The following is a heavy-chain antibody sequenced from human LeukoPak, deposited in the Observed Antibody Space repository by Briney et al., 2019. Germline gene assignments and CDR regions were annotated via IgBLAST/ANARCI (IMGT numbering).Heavy chain of an antibody. J-gene: IGHJ5*01. D-gene: IGHD3-22*01. Sequence: GASVKVSRKASGYTFTSYDVNWVRQATGQGPEWMGWMNPTSGNTGYAQEFQGRVTMTTDTSISTAYMELSSLRSEDTAVYYCARGSRYYYASDGSPFDFWGQGTLVTVSS. CDR2: MNPTSGNT. CDR1: GYTFTSYD. CDR3: ARGSRYYYASDGSPFDF. V-gene: IGHV1-8*01.